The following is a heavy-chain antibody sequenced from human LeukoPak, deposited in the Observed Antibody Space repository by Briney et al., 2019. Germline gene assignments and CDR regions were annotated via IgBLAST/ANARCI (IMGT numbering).Heavy chain of an antibody. CDR1: GFAVSNNY. J-gene: IGHJ4*02. Sequence: GGSLRLSCAASGFAVSNNYMSWVRQAPGKGLEWVSVIYSGGSTYYADSVKGRFTISRDNSKNTLYLQMNSLRAEDTAVYYCARSPYYDSSGPTDYWGQGTLVTVSS. CDR3: ARSPYYDSSGPTDY. V-gene: IGHV3-53*01. CDR2: IYSGGST. D-gene: IGHD3-22*01.